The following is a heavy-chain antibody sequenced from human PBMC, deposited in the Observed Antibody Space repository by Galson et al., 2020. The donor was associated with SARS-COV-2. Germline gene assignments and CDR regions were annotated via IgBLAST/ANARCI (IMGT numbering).Heavy chain of an antibody. CDR1: DDSITSYY. J-gene: IGHJ4*02. V-gene: IGHV4-4*07. Sequence: SQTLSLTCTVSDDSITSYYLNWIRQPAGKGLEWIGRTHSSGNTNYNPSLKSQVTMSVDMSKNQFSLRLRSVTAADTAVYFCARSSPFHYDSSGHFSIGYFDDWGQGSLVTVSS. D-gene: IGHD3-22*01. CDR2: THSSGNT. CDR3: ARSSPFHYDSSGHFSIGYFDD.